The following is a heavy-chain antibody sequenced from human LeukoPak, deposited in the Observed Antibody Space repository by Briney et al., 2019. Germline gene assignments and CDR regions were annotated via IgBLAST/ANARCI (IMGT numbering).Heavy chain of an antibody. Sequence: PGGSLRLSRAVSGFTQCEYHKLSFRQAPGKGLEGVSYISSSGSTIYYADSVKGRFTISRDNAKNSLYLQVNSLRAEDTAVYYSARPMLRLVHPDYWGQGTLVTVSS. CDR1: GFTQCEYH. V-gene: IGHV3-11*04. J-gene: IGHJ4*02. D-gene: IGHD6-19*01. CDR2: ISSSGSTI. CDR3: ARPMLRLVHPDY.